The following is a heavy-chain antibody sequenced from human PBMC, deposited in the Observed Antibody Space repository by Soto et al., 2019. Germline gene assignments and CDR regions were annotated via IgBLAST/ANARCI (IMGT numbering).Heavy chain of an antibody. CDR2: ISYDGSNK. CDR3: ARETLVGATES. D-gene: IGHD1-26*01. Sequence: GGSLRLSCAASGLTFSSYAMHWVRQAPGKGLEWVAVISYDGSNKYYADSVKGRFTISRDNSKNTLYLQINSLRAEDTAVYYCARETLVGATESWGQGTLVTVSS. CDR1: GLTFSSYA. V-gene: IGHV3-30-3*01. J-gene: IGHJ5*02.